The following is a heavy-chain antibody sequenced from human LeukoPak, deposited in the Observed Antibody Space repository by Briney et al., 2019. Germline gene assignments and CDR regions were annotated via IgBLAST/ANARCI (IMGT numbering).Heavy chain of an antibody. CDR1: GVSVTSDY. D-gene: IGHD1-26*01. CDR3: ARDYLVGAPLDS. V-gene: IGHV4-4*07. J-gene: IGHJ4*02. Sequence: PSETLSLTCTVSGVSVTSDYWAWIRQPAGKGLEWIGRMYISVSTNYNPSLKSRVTMSIYKTKNEFSRRLRSVHAADTAVYYCARDYLVGAPLDSWGQGTLVTVSP. CDR2: MYISVST.